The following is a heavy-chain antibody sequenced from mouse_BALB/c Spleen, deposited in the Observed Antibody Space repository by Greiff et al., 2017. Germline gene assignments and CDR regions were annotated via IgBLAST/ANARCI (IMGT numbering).Heavy chain of an antibody. CDR3: TISTMITTGFAY. V-gene: IGHV1-5*01. CDR1: GYTFTSYW. Sequence: VQLQQSGTVLARPGASVKMSCKASGYTFTSYWMHWVKQRPGQGLEWIGAIYPGNSDTSYNQKFKGKAKLTAVTSTSTAYMELSSLTNEDSAVYYCTISTMITTGFAYWGQGTLVTVSA. D-gene: IGHD2-4*01. CDR2: IYPGNSDT. J-gene: IGHJ3*01.